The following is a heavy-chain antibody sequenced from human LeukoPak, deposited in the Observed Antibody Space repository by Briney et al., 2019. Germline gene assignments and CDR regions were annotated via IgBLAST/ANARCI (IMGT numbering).Heavy chain of an antibody. D-gene: IGHD2-8*02. CDR1: GDTSGRYG. CDR3: AREGGEFCTGGACHHWYFDL. V-gene: IGHV1-69*04. Sequence: SVKVSCKASGDTSGRYGINWVRQAPGQGLEWMGRIIPMFGVTKYVEKFQGRVTITADTSTSTVYMELSSLTSEDTAVYFCAREGGEFCTGGACHHWYFDLWGRGTLVTVSS. CDR2: IIPMFGVT. J-gene: IGHJ2*01.